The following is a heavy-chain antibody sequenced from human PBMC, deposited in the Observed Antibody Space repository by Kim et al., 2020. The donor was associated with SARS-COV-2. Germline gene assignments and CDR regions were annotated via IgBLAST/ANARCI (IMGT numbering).Heavy chain of an antibody. CDR3: AKSYDILTGYYFDY. V-gene: IGHV5-51*01. J-gene: IGHJ4*02. D-gene: IGHD3-9*01. Sequence: PYFQGQVTISADKSISTAYLQWSSLKASDTAMYYCAKSYDILTGYYFDYWGQGTLVTVSS.